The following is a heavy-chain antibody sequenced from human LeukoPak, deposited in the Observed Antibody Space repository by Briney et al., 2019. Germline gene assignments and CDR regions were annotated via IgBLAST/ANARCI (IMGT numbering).Heavy chain of an antibody. CDR2: INPNSGGT. CDR1: GYTFTGYY. V-gene: IGHV1-2*02. Sequence: ASVKVSCKASGYTFTGYYMHWVRQAPGQGLEWMGWINPNSGGTNYAQKFQGRVTMTRDTSISTAYVELSRLRSDDTAVYYCARVGFSGSYFGYYYYYMDVWGKGTTVTVSS. D-gene: IGHD1-26*01. CDR3: ARVGFSGSYFGYYYYYMDV. J-gene: IGHJ6*03.